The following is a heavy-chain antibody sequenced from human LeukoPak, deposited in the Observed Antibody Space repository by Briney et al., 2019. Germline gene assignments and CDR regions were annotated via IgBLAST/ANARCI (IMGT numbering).Heavy chain of an antibody. CDR2: IFHSGSS. Sequence: PSQTLSLTCAVSGGSISSGGYSWSWIRQPSGKGLEWIGYIFHSGSSYYNPSLKSRVTISVDRSKNQFSLRLTSVTAADTAVYYCARELWFVNAPGSWFDPWGQGTLVTVSS. J-gene: IGHJ5*02. CDR3: ARELWFVNAPGSWFDP. CDR1: GGSISSGGYS. D-gene: IGHD3-10*01. V-gene: IGHV4-30-2*01.